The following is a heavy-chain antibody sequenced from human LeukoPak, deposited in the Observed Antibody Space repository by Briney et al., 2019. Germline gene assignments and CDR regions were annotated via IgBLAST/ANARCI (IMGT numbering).Heavy chain of an antibody. V-gene: IGHV1-8*01. CDR3: ARAPPTYCSGGSCYDY. J-gene: IGHJ4*02. CDR1: GYTFTSYD. Sequence: ASVNVSCKASGYTFTSYDINWVRQATGQGLEWMGWMNPNSGNTGYAQKFQGRVTLTRDMSTSTDYLELSSLRSEDTAVYYCARAPPTYCSGGSCYDYWGQGTLVTVSS. CDR2: MNPNSGNT. D-gene: IGHD2-15*01.